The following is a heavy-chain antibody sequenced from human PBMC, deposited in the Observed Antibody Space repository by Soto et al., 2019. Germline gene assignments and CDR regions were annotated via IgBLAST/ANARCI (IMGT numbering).Heavy chain of an antibody. D-gene: IGHD3-22*01. CDR1: GFTFSSYA. Sequence: GGSLRLSCAASGFTFSSYAMHWVRQAPGKGLEWVAVISYDGSNKYYADSVKGRFTISRDNSKNTVYLQMNSLRAEDTAIYYCARDPPNYYDTTGFDYWGQGTLVTVSS. J-gene: IGHJ4*02. V-gene: IGHV3-30*14. CDR2: ISYDGSNK. CDR3: ARDPPNYYDTTGFDY.